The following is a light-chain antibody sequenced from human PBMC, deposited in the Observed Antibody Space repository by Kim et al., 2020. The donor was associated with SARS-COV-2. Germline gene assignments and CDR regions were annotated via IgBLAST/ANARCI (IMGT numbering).Light chain of an antibody. CDR1: QSVRNN. CDR3: QQYENWPPWT. CDR2: SAS. V-gene: IGKV3-15*01. J-gene: IGKJ1*01. Sequence: EIVMTQSPDTLSVSPGERATLSCRASQSVRNNLAWYQQKPGQAPRLLIYSASSRAAGIPARFSGSGSGTEFTLTISSLQSDDFALYYCQQYENWPPWTFGQGTKVDIK.